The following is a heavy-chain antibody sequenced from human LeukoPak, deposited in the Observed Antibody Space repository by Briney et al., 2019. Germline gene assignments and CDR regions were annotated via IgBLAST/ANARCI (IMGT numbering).Heavy chain of an antibody. CDR1: GFTFSSYT. V-gene: IGHV3-21*01. J-gene: IGHJ5*02. Sequence: PGGSLRLSCVASGFTFSSYTINWVRQTPGKGLEWVSSISGSSYYIYYADSVRGRFTISRDNAENSVYLQMNRLRPEDTAVYSCARVLGLQGFDPWGQGTLVTVPS. CDR2: ISGSSYYI. D-gene: IGHD7-27*01. CDR3: ARVLGLQGFDP.